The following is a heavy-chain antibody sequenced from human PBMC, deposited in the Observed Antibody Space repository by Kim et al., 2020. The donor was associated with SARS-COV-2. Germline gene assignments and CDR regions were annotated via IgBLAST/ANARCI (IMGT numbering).Heavy chain of an antibody. CDR3: AKTYYDFWSGYYTGDTYYYYGMDV. CDR1: GFTFSSYG. J-gene: IGHJ6*02. D-gene: IGHD3-3*01. V-gene: IGHV3-30*18. Sequence: GGSLRLSCAASGFTFSSYGMHWVRQAPGKGLEWVAVISYDGSNKYYADSVKGRFTISRDNSKNTLYLQMNSLRAEDTAVYYCAKTYYDFWSGYYTGDTYYYYGMDVWGQGTTVTVSS. CDR2: ISYDGSNK.